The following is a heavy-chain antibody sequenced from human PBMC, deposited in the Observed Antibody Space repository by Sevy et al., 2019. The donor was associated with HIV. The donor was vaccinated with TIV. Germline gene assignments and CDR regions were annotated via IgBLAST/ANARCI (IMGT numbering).Heavy chain of an antibody. V-gene: IGHV3-23*01. Sequence: GGSLRLSCAASGFSFSSYAMSWVSQAPGKGLEWVSAISGSGGSTYYADSVKGRFTISRDNSKNTLYLQMNSLRADDTAVYYCAKDIVVVPAARGWFDPWGQGTLVTVSS. J-gene: IGHJ5*02. CDR2: ISGSGGST. CDR3: AKDIVVVPAARGWFDP. CDR1: GFSFSSYA. D-gene: IGHD2-2*01.